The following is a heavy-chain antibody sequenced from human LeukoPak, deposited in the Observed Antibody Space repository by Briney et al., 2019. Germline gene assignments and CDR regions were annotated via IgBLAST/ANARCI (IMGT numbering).Heavy chain of an antibody. J-gene: IGHJ4*02. V-gene: IGHV1-8*01. D-gene: IGHD5/OR15-5a*01. CDR2: INPNSGNR. CDR1: GYTFTSYD. Sequence: ASVKVSCKASGYTFTSYDINWVRQATGQGPEWVGWINPNSGNRGSAQKFQGRVTMTRDTSINTAYMELNSLTSEDTAVYYCARHSVSTFDHWGQGPPVTVSS. CDR3: ARHSVSTFDH.